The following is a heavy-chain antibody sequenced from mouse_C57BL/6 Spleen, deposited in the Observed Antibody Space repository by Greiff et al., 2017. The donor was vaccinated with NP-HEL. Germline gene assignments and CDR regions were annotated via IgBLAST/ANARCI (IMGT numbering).Heavy chain of an antibody. CDR1: GYSITSGYY. V-gene: IGHV3-6*01. J-gene: IGHJ2*01. D-gene: IGHD1-1*01. CDR2: ISYDGSN. CDR3: ARGGISTVVEGVDY. Sequence: EVKLMESGPGLVKPSQSLSLTCSVTGYSITSGYYWNWFRQFPANKLEWMGYISYDGSNNYNPSPKNRIPITRDTYKNQFFLKLNAVTTEDTTTYYGARGGISTVVEGVDYWGQGTTLTVSS.